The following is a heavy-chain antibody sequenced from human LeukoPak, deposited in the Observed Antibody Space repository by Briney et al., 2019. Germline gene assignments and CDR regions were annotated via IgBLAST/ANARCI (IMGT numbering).Heavy chain of an antibody. CDR2: ISSSSSYI. V-gene: IGHV3-21*01. J-gene: IGHJ6*03. CDR1: GFTFSSYS. D-gene: IGHD6-19*01. CDR3: ARARGEWLVRGYMDV. Sequence: AGSLRLSCAASGFTFSSYSMNWVRQAPGKGLEWVSSISSSSSYIYYADSVKGRFTISRDNAKNSLYLQMNSLRAEDTAVYYCARARGEWLVRGYMDVWGKGTTVTVSS.